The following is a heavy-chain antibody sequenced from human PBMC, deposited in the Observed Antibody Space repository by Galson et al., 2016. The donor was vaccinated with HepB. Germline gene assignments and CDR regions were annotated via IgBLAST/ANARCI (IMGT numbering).Heavy chain of an antibody. V-gene: IGHV3-49*03. J-gene: IGHJ4*02. CDR2: IRSKTYGGTT. D-gene: IGHD4-11*01. CDR3: ARGTPDYRPYYFDY. CDR1: GFTFGEYA. Sequence: SLRLSCATSGFTFGEYAMSWFRQAPGKGLGWVGFIRSKTYGGTTEYAASVKARFTISRDDSKSFAYLQMSSLNTGDTAVYYCARGTPDYRPYYFDYWGQGTLVTVSS.